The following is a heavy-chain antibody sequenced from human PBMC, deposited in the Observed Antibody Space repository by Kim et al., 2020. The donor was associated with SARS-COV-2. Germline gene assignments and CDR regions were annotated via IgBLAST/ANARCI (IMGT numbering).Heavy chain of an antibody. CDR2: ISYSGNP. J-gene: IGHJ4*02. Sequence: SETLSLTCTVSGDTVSSSDSYWVWIRQPPGKGLEWIGSISYSGNPYYNPSLRTRATISVDMSKNLFSLRLISVSAADMAVYFCARAAVLAGYSIDFWGQGALVSFSS. CDR3: ARAAVLAGYSIDF. CDR1: GDTVSSSDSY. V-gene: IGHV4-39*01. D-gene: IGHD3-9*01.